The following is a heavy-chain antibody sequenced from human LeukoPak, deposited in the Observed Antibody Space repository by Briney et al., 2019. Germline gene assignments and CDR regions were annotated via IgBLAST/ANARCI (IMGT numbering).Heavy chain of an antibody. CDR3: ARHSVRVWGSYRPRIDY. CDR1: GGSISSYY. J-gene: IGHJ4*02. D-gene: IGHD3-16*02. V-gene: IGHV4-59*08. CDR2: IYYSGST. Sequence: SETLSLTCTVSGGSISSYYWSWIRQPPGKGLEWIGYIYYSGSTNYNPSLKSRVTISVDTSKNQFSLKLSSVTAADTAVYYCARHSVRVWGSYRPRIDYWGQGTLVTVS.